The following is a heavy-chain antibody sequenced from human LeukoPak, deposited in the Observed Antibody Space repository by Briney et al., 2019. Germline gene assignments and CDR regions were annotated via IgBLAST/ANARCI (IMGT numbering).Heavy chain of an antibody. CDR3: ARDSLIFDY. J-gene: IGHJ4*02. Sequence: PGRSLRLSCAASGFTFSSYGMHWVRQAPGKGLEWVAVISYDGSNKYYADSVKGRFTISRDNSKNTLYLQMNSLRAEDTAVYYCARDSLIFDYWGQGTLDTVSS. CDR1: GFTFSSYG. V-gene: IGHV3-30*03. CDR2: ISYDGSNK.